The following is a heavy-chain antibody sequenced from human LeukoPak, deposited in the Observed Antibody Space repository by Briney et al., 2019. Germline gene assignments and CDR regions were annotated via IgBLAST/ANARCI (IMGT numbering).Heavy chain of an antibody. V-gene: IGHV4/OR15-8*01. Sequence: PSETLSLTCAVSGASIASHSWWSWVRQPPGKGLEWIGEVYHSGGANYKPSLKSRVTISVDTSKNQFSLQLSSVITADTAVYYCARGQYSDSSGYRYFDYWGQGTLVTVSS. D-gene: IGHD3-22*01. CDR2: VYHSGGA. CDR3: ARGQYSDSSGYRYFDY. J-gene: IGHJ4*02. CDR1: GASIASHSW.